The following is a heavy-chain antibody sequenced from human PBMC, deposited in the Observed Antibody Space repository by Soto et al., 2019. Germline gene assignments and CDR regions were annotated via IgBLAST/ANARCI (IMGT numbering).Heavy chain of an antibody. V-gene: IGHV1-3*01. D-gene: IGHD2-15*01. J-gene: IGHJ4*02. CDR2: INAGNGNT. CDR1: GYTFTSYA. CDR3: ARGPGGPDGPGDY. Sequence: QVQLVQSGAEVKKPGASVKVSCKASGYTFTSYAMHWVRQAPGQRLEWMGWINAGNGNTKYSQKFQGRVTTTRDTSASKAYMELSSLRSEDTAVYYCARGPGGPDGPGDYWGQGTLVTVSS.